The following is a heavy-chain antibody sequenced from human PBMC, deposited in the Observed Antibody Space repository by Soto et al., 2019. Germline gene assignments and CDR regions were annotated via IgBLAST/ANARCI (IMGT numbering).Heavy chain of an antibody. CDR3: ARDHDFWSGYYTGYFDY. J-gene: IGHJ4*02. V-gene: IGHV1-3*01. CDR2: INAGNGNT. Sequence: GASVKVSCKASGYTFTSYAMHWVRQAPGQRLEWRGWINAGNGNTKYSQKFQGRVTITRDTSASTAYMELSSLRSEDTAVYYCARDHDFWSGYYTGYFDYWGQGTLVTVSS. CDR1: GYTFTSYA. D-gene: IGHD3-3*01.